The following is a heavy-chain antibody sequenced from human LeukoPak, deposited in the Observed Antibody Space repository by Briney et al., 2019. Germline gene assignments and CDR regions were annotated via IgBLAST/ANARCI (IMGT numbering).Heavy chain of an antibody. CDR2: INTNTGNP. J-gene: IGHJ3*02. V-gene: IGHV7-4-1*02. CDR3: AQVTAAGTGAFDI. CDR1: GYTFTSYA. Sequence: ASVKVSCKASGYTFTSYATNWVRQAPGQGLEWMGWINTNTGNPTYAQGFTGRFVFSLDTSVSTAYLQISSLKAKDTAVYYCAQVTAAGTGAFDIWGQGTMVTVSS. D-gene: IGHD6-13*01.